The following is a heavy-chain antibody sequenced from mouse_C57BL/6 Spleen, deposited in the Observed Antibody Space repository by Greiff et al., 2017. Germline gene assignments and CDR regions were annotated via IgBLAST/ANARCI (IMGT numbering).Heavy chain of an antibody. CDR2: ISDGGSYT. Sequence: EVQLQESGGGLVKPGGSLKLSCAASGFTFSSYAMSWVRQTPEKRLEWVATISDGGSYTYYPNNVKGRFTISRDNAKNNLYLQMSHLKSEDTARYYCARVDVSSFAYWGQGTLGTVSA. CDR1: GFTFSSYA. CDR3: ARVDVSSFAY. J-gene: IGHJ3*01. V-gene: IGHV5-4*01.